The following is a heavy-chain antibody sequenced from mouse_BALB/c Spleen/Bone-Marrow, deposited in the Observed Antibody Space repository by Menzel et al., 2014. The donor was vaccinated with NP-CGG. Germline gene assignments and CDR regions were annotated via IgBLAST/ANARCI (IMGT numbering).Heavy chain of an antibody. CDR1: GYTFPDHA. CDR2: ISPGNGYI. Sequence: VQLVESDTELVKPGASVKISCKASGYTFPDHAIHWVKQRPEQGLEWIGYISPGNGYIKYNEKFKGKALTADKSSSTAYMQFNSLTSEDSAVYFCKRWDYDGDFDYWGQGTTLTVSS. V-gene: IGHV1S53*03. CDR3: KRWDYDGDFDY. J-gene: IGHJ2*01. D-gene: IGHD2-4*01.